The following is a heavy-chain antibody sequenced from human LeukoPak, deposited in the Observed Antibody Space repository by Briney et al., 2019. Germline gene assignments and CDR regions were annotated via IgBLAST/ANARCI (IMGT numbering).Heavy chain of an antibody. Sequence: GGSLRLSCAASGFTFSSYGMHWVRQAPGKGLEWVAFIRYDGSNKYYADSVKGRFTISRDNSKNTLYLQMNSLRAEDTALYYCARLSAYYYGSFFYYYMDVWGKGTTVTVSS. D-gene: IGHD3-10*01. V-gene: IGHV3-30*02. J-gene: IGHJ6*03. CDR2: IRYDGSNK. CDR3: ARLSAYYYGSFFYYYMDV. CDR1: GFTFSSYG.